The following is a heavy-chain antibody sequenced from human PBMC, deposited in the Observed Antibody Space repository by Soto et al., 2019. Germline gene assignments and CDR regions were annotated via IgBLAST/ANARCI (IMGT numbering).Heavy chain of an antibody. D-gene: IGHD3-3*01. CDR3: ARYDQAT. V-gene: IGHV1-69*06. CDR2: IIPIFGTT. CDR1: GDTFSSYA. J-gene: IGHJ4*02. Sequence: HVQLVQSGAEVKKPGSSVKVSCKASGDTFSSYAISWVRQAPGQGLEWMGGIIPIFGTTDYAQTFQGRLTVTADKSTSTAYMELGSVRSEDTALYFCARYDQATWCQGTLVTVSS.